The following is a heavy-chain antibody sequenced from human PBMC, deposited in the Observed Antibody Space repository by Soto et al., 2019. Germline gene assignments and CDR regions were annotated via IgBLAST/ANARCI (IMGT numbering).Heavy chain of an antibody. CDR1: GFTFSNYV. V-gene: IGHV3-23*01. CDR2: VSGNGGGT. D-gene: IGHD4-17*01. J-gene: IGHJ3*01. Sequence: EVQLLESGGGLVQPGGSLRLSCVVSGFTFSNYVMTWVRQTPGKGLECVSVVSGNGGGTDYACSVKGRFTTSRDNSKNPLDREMNSLKAEATALYYCAKVWIPTVTNGALDVWGQGALVTVSS. CDR3: AKVWIPTVTNGALDV.